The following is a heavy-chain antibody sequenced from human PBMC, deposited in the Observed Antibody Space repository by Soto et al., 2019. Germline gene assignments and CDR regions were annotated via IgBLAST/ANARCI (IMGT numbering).Heavy chain of an antibody. D-gene: IGHD3-3*01. V-gene: IGHV3-23*01. CDR2: ISNRDGRT. CDR1: GFSLNNYA. CDR3: AKEGQSGHFQLDY. Sequence: EVQVLESGGDLAQPGGSLRLSCEASGFSLNNYAMTWVRQAPGKGLEYVSGISNRDGRTFYADSVKGRFTISRDNSKNTRYLQMNSLRAEDTAIYFCAKEGQSGHFQLDYWGQGTLVTVSS. J-gene: IGHJ4*02.